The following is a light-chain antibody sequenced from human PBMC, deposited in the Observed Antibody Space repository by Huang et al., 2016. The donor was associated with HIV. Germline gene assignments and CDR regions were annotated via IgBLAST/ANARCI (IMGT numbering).Light chain of an antibody. CDR3: LQHNGHPLT. CDR1: QGISNR. V-gene: IGKV1-17*03. CDR2: DAS. Sequence: DIQMTQSPSVMSASVGDRVTISCRASQGISNRLVWFQQKPGRVPKRLIHDASSLESGVPTRFIGSGSGTEFNLTINSLQPEDFATYYCLQHNGHPLTFGGGTRVEIK. J-gene: IGKJ4*01.